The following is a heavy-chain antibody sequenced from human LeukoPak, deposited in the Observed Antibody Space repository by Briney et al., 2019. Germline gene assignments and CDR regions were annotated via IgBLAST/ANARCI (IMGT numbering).Heavy chain of an antibody. J-gene: IGHJ4*02. Sequence: SETLSLTCTVSGYSISSGYYWGWIRQPPGKGLEWIGEINHSGSTNYNPSLKSRVTTSVDTSKNQFSLKLSSVTAADTAVYYCARSYYDFWSGYSGWGQGTLVTVSS. CDR3: ARSYYDFWSGYSG. D-gene: IGHD3-3*01. V-gene: IGHV4-38-2*02. CDR2: INHSGST. CDR1: GYSISSGYY.